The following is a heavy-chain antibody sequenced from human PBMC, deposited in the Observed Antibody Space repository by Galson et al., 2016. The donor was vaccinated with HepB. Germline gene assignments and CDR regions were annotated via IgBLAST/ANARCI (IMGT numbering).Heavy chain of an antibody. V-gene: IGHV4-59*01. Sequence: SETLSLTCTVSGGSISSYYWSWIRQPPGKGLEWIGQIFSSGSTNLNPSLKSRVTISVDTSKNQFSLKLSSVAAADTAVYYCARHQKLYGDFRLTSYIDYWGQGTLVTVSS. CDR2: IFSSGST. CDR3: ARHQKLYGDFRLTSYIDY. D-gene: IGHD4-17*01. CDR1: GGSISSYY. J-gene: IGHJ4*02.